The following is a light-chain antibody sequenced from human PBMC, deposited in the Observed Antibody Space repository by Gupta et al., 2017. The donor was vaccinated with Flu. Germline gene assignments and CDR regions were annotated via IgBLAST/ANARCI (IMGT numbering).Light chain of an antibody. J-gene: IGLJ3*02. CDR3: SSYTTTSTPWV. CDR2: EVR. V-gene: IGLV2-14*01. CDR1: SSDVGGFHY. Sequence: QPALTQPAAVSGSPGQSITIPCPGASSDVGGFHYVSWYQQHPGEAPRLIIYEVRNRPSGVSNRFSGSKSGNAASLTISGLQTEDEGDYYCSSYTTTSTPWVFGGGTRLTVL.